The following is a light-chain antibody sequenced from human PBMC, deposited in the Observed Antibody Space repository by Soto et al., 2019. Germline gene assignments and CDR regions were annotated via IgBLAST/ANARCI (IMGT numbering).Light chain of an antibody. CDR2: GAF. J-gene: IGKJ5*01. CDR1: PSVTNF. Sequence: EIVLTQSPATLSLSPGESATLSCRASPSVTNFLAWYQQKPGQAPRLLIYGAFNRATGIPARFSGSGSGTDFTLTISSLEPEDSAIYYCQQRNIWAPVTFGQGTRLEIK. V-gene: IGKV3-11*01. CDR3: QQRNIWAPVT.